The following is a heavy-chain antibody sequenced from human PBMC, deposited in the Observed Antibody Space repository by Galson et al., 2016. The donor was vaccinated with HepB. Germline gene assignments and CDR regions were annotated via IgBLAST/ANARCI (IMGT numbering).Heavy chain of an antibody. J-gene: IGHJ4*02. CDR3: AKDHPSGGWPAFES. CDR2: INNGGNS. Sequence: GINNGGNSYYADSVQGRFIVSRDTSENTVHLQMNGLGAEDTALYFCAKDHPSGGWPAFESWGLGTLVTVSS. D-gene: IGHD2-15*01. V-gene: IGHV3-53*01.